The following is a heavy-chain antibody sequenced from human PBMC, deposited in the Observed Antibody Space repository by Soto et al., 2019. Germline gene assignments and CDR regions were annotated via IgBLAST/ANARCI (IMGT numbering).Heavy chain of an antibody. Sequence: GWSLRLSCAASVFTFISYGMQWVRQAPGKGLEWVAVISYDGSNKYYADSVKGRFTISRDNSKNTLYLQMNSLRAEDTAVYYCAKDEPGMDVWGQGTTVTVSS. CDR2: ISYDGSNK. CDR3: AKDEPGMDV. V-gene: IGHV3-30*18. J-gene: IGHJ6*02. CDR1: VFTFISYG.